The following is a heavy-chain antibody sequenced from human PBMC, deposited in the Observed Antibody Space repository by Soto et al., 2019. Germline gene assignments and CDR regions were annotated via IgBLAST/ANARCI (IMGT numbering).Heavy chain of an antibody. D-gene: IGHD6-13*01. V-gene: IGHV5-51*01. CDR2: IYPGDSDT. CDR3: ARLMAAAVVKRTLLHYYCDTDV. CDR1: GYSFTSYW. Sequence: GESLKISCKGSGYSFTSYWIGWVRQMPGKGLEWMGIIYPGDSDTRYSPSFQGQVTISADKSISTAYLQWSSLKASDTAMYYCARLMAAAVVKRTLLHYYCDTDVPYKATTVTRSS. J-gene: IGHJ6*03.